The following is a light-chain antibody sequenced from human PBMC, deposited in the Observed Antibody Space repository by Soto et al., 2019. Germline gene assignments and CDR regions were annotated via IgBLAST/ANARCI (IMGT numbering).Light chain of an antibody. J-gene: IGLJ3*02. CDR2: DVS. V-gene: IGLV2-14*01. Sequence: QSALTQPASVSGSPGQSITISCTGTSSDVGGYNYVSWYQQHPGKAPKLMIYDVSNRPSGVSDRFSCSKSGNTASLTISGLQAEDEAGYYCSSYTRSSTRVFGGGTKLTVL. CDR1: SSDVGGYNY. CDR3: SSYTRSSTRV.